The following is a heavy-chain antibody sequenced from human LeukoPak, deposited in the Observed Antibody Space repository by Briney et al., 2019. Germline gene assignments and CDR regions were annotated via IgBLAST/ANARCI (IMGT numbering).Heavy chain of an antibody. Sequence: GGSLRLSCAASGFTFSSYNMNWVRQAPGKGLEWVSSISTTSDYIYYADSLKGRFTISRDNAKNSLYLQMNSLRAEDTAVYYCARATGGYSGYGVAWFDPWGQGTLVTVSS. CDR1: GFTFSSYN. V-gene: IGHV3-21*01. D-gene: IGHD5-12*01. CDR3: ARATGGYSGYGVAWFDP. CDR2: ISTTSDYI. J-gene: IGHJ5*02.